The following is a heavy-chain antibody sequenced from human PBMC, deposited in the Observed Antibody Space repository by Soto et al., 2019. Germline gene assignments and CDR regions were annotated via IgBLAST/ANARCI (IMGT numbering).Heavy chain of an antibody. V-gene: IGHV1-18*01. D-gene: IGHD6-19*01. J-gene: IGHJ4*02. Sequence: ASVEVSCKASGDTFTSYGISWVRQAPGQGLEWMGWISAYNGNTNYAQKLQGRVTMTTDTSTSTAYMELRSLRSDDTAVYYCARGAAVAGPFDYWGQGTLVTVSS. CDR1: GDTFTSYG. CDR2: ISAYNGNT. CDR3: ARGAAVAGPFDY.